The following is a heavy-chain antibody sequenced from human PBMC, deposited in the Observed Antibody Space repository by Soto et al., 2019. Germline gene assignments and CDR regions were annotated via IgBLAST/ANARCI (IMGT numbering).Heavy chain of an antibody. CDR1: GGTFRSYA. Sequence: WXSVKVSFKASGGTFRSYAISWVRQAPVQGLEWMGGIIPIFGTANYAQKFQGRVTITADESTSTAYMELSSLRSEDTAVYYCARDRLFTMVRGVTSEVYYYYGMDVWGQGTKVTVYS. V-gene: IGHV1-69*13. CDR3: ARDRLFTMVRGVTSEVYYYYGMDV. D-gene: IGHD3-10*01. J-gene: IGHJ6*02. CDR2: IIPIFGTA.